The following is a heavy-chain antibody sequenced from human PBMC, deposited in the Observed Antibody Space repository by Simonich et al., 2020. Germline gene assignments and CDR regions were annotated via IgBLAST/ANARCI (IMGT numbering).Heavy chain of an antibody. D-gene: IGHD5-12*01. V-gene: IGHV3-48*01. J-gene: IGHJ3*02. CDR2: ISSSSSTI. Sequence: EVQLVESGGGLVQPGGSLRLSCAASGFTFSSYSMNWVRQAPGKGLEWVSYISSSSSTINYAESVKGRFTISRDNAKNSLYLQMNSLRAEDTAVYYCARDSSYYAFDIWGQGTMVTVSS. CDR1: GFTFSSYS. CDR3: ARDSSYYAFDI.